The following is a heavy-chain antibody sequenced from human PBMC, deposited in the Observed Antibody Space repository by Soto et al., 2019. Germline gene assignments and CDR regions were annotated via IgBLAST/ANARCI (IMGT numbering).Heavy chain of an antibody. V-gene: IGHV3-23*01. Sequence: GPRILSCTASGFPFSSYAMSWVRTAPGKGLEWVSAISGSGGSTYYADSVKGRFTISRDNSKNTLYLQMNSLRAEDTAVYYCAKGTMVRGVILSGFDPWGQGNLVPVSS. CDR1: GFPFSSYA. CDR3: AKGTMVRGVILSGFDP. D-gene: IGHD3-10*01. CDR2: ISGSGGST. J-gene: IGHJ5*02.